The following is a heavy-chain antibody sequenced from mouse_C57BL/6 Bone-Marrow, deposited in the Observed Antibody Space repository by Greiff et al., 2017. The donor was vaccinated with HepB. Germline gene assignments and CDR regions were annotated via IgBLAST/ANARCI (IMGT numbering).Heavy chain of an antibody. J-gene: IGHJ2*01. Sequence: QVQLKQPGAELVKPGASVKMSCKASGYTFTSYWITWVKQRPGQGLEWIGDIYPGSGSTNYNEKFKSKATLTVDTSSSTAYMQLSSLTSEDSAVYYCARPPFITTVVADYWGQGTTLTVSS. V-gene: IGHV1-55*01. CDR3: ARPPFITTVVADY. D-gene: IGHD1-1*01. CDR2: IYPGSGST. CDR1: GYTFTSYW.